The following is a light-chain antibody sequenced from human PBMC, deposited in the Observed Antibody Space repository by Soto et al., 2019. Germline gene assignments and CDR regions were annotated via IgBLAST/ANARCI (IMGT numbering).Light chain of an antibody. Sequence: EIVMTQSPATLSVSPGERATLSCRASQSVSSNLAWYQQKPGQAPRLLIYDASTRATGIPARFSGSGSGTEFTLTISSLQSEDSAVYHCQQYNNWPPLTFGGGTKVEIK. CDR2: DAS. CDR3: QQYNNWPPLT. V-gene: IGKV3-15*01. CDR1: QSVSSN. J-gene: IGKJ4*01.